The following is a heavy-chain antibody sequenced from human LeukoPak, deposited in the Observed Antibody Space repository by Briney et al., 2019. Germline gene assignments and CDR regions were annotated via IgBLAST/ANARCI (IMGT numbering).Heavy chain of an antibody. CDR1: GFKFSSYS. CDR3: AKVSTTYDSSGFSFDI. V-gene: IGHV3-21*04. J-gene: IGHJ3*02. Sequence: GGSLRLSCAASGFKFSSYSMNWVRQAPGKGLEWVSCISTSSSYIYYADSVKGRFTISRDNAKNSLYLQMNSLRAEDTALYYCAKVSTTYDSSGFSFDIWGQGTMVTVSS. D-gene: IGHD3-22*01. CDR2: ISTSSSYI.